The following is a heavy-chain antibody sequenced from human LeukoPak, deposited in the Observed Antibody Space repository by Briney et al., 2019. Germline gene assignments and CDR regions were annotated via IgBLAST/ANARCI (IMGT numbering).Heavy chain of an antibody. CDR2: IYYSGST. V-gene: IGHV4-59*01. D-gene: IGHD5-18*01. CDR1: GGSISSYY. J-gene: IGHJ6*03. CDR3: ARGLHGYTYGYVPWELYYYMDV. Sequence: PSETLSLTCTVSGGSISSYYWSWIRQPPGKGLEWIGYIYYSGSTNYNPSLKSRVTISVDTSKNQFSLKLSSVTAADTAVYYCARGLHGYTYGYVPWELYYYMDVWGKGTTVIISS.